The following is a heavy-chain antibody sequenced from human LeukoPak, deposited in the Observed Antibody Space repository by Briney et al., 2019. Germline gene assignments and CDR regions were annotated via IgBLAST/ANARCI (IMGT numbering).Heavy chain of an antibody. CDR2: INHSGST. Sequence: GSLRLSCAASGFTFSSYAMSWVRQAPGRGLEWIGEINHSGSTNYNPSLKSRVTISVDTSKNQFSLKLSSVTAADTAVYYCAREPHSMKYYYGSGSLAGILDVWGKGTTVTVSS. J-gene: IGHJ6*04. CDR3: AREPHSMKYYYGSGSLAGILDV. D-gene: IGHD3-10*01. CDR1: GFTFSSYA. V-gene: IGHV4-34*01.